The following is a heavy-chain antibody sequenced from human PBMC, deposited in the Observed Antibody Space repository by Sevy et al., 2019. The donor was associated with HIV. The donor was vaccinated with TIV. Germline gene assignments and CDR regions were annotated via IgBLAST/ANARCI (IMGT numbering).Heavy chain of an antibody. V-gene: IGHV3-23*01. Sequence: GGSLRLSCATSGFPFNIYSMSWVRQAPGKGLEWVSTLSFGCGKINYADSVKGRFTISRDNSENTLYLEMNSLRAEDTALYFCAREGCTKPHDYXGRGTLVTVSS. CDR1: GFPFNIYS. D-gene: IGHD2-8*01. CDR2: LSFGCGKI. J-gene: IGHJ4*02. CDR3: AREGCTKPHDY.